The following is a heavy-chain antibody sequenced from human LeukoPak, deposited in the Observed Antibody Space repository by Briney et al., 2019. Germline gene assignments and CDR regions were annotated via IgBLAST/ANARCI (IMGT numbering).Heavy chain of an antibody. J-gene: IGHJ4*02. CDR1: GFTFSSYG. CDR3: AKVRISGSYEGYFDY. D-gene: IGHD3-10*01. CDR2: ISYDGSNK. Sequence: PGGSLRLSCAASGFTFSSYGMHWVRQAPGKGLEWVAVISYDGSNKYYADSVKGRFTISRDNSKNTLYLQMNSLRAEDTAVYYCAKVRISGSYEGYFDYWGQGTLVTVSS. V-gene: IGHV3-30*18.